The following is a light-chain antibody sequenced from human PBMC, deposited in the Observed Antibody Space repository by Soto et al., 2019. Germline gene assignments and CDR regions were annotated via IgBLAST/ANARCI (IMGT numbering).Light chain of an antibody. Sequence: DIQVTQSPSSLSASVGDRVTITCRASQSISNYLNWYQQKPGKAPKLLIYAASSLQSGVPPRFSGSGSGTDFTLTISSLQPEDFASYYCQQTYSNLWTFGQGTTVEIK. CDR3: QQTYSNLWT. V-gene: IGKV1-39*01. J-gene: IGKJ1*01. CDR1: QSISNY. CDR2: AAS.